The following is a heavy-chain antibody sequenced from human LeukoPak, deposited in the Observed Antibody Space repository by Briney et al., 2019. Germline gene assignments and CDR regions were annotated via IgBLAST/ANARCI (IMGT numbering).Heavy chain of an antibody. CDR3: ATSRGYCSSTSCRDDYYFDY. CDR2: ISGSGGST. CDR1: GFTFSSYG. J-gene: IGHJ4*02. D-gene: IGHD2-2*01. V-gene: IGHV3-23*01. Sequence: GGSLRLSCAASGFTFSSYGMSWVRQAPGKGREWVSAISGSGGSTYYAASVKCRFTISRHNSKNPLYLQMNSLRAEDTAVYYCATSRGYCSSTSCRDDYYFDYWGQGTLVTVSS.